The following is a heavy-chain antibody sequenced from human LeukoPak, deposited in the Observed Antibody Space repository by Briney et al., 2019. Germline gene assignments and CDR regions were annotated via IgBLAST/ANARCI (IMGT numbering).Heavy chain of an antibody. J-gene: IGHJ4*02. CDR2: IYPGDSDT. Sequence: GESLKISCKGSGYSFTNYWIAWVRQMPGKGLEWVGIIYPGDSDTRYSPSFQGQVSISADKSISTAYLQWSSLKASDTAMYYCARHGLYCSSTSCYLFDYWGQGTLVTVSS. V-gene: IGHV5-51*01. D-gene: IGHD2-2*01. CDR3: ARHGLYCSSTSCYLFDY. CDR1: GYSFTNYW.